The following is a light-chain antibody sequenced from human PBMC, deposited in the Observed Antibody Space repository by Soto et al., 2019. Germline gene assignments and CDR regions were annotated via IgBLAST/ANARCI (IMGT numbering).Light chain of an antibody. CDR2: EVS. CDR1: SSDVGVYNY. V-gene: IGLV2-8*01. J-gene: IGLJ1*01. Sequence: SALTQPPSASGSPGPSVTISCTGTSSDVGVYNYVSWYQQHPGKAPKLMIYEVSKRPSGVPDRFSGSTSGNTASLTVSGLQAEDEADYYCSSYAGSNTVVFGTETKVTV. CDR3: SSYAGSNTVV.